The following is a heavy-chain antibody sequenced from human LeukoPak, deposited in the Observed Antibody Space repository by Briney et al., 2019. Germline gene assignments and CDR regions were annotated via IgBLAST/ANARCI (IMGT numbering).Heavy chain of an antibody. CDR3: AGFGEFDAFDI. V-gene: IGHV1-18*01. CDR2: ISTYNGNT. CDR1: GYTFTSHG. J-gene: IGHJ3*02. Sequence: ASVKVSCKASGYTFTSHGISWVRQAPGQGLEWMGWISTYNGNTNYAQKLQGRVSMTTDTSTSTAYMDLRSLRSDDTAVYYCAGFGEFDAFDIWGQGTMVTVPS. D-gene: IGHD3-10*01.